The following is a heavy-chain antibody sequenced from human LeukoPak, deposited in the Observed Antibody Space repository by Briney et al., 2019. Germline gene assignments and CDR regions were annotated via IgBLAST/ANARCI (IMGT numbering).Heavy chain of an antibody. V-gene: IGHV3-23*01. CDR1: GFTFSSYA. J-gene: IGHJ4*02. CDR2: ISGSGGST. D-gene: IGHD7-27*01. CDR3: AKDRWGSLYYFDY. Sequence: GGSLRLSCAASGFTFSSYAMSWVRQAPGKGLEWVSAISGSGGSTYYADSVKGRFTISRDNSKNTLYLQMNSLGAEDTAVYYCAKDRWGSLYYFDYWGQGTLVTVSS.